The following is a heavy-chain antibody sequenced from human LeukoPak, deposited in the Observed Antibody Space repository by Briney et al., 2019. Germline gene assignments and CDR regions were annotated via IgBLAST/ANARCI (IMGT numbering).Heavy chain of an antibody. V-gene: IGHV3-21*01. D-gene: IGHD3-3*01. Sequence: PGGSLRLSCAASGFTFSSYSMNWVRQAPGKGLEWVSSISSSSSYIYYADSVKGRFTISRDNAKNSLYLQMNSLRAEDTAVYYCASRITIFGVVIDYWGQGTLVTVSS. CDR3: ASRITIFGVVIDY. CDR1: GFTFSSYS. CDR2: ISSSSSYI. J-gene: IGHJ4*02.